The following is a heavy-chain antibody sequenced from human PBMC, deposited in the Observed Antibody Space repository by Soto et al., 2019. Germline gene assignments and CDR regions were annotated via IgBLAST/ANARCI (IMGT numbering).Heavy chain of an antibody. CDR3: ARDSALSDYDSSGYYYGGDY. Sequence: ASVKVSCKASGYTFTSHYMHWVRQAPGQGLEWMGIINPSGGSTSYAQKFQGRVTMTRDTSTSTVYMELSSLRPEDTAVYYCARDSALSDYDSSGYYYGGDYWGQGTLVTVSS. D-gene: IGHD3-22*01. CDR2: INPSGGST. CDR1: GYTFTSHY. V-gene: IGHV1-46*01. J-gene: IGHJ4*02.